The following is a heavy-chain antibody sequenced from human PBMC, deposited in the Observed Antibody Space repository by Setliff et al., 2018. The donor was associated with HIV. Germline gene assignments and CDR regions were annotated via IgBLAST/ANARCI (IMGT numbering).Heavy chain of an antibody. Sequence: QPGGSLRLSCAASGFSFNNYAMNWVRQAPGKGLEWVSGISGRGGATYYADPVKGRFTISRDNSKNTLYLQMNSLRADDTSVYYCAKTANDHPMWQPDTRHFDYWGQGTLVTVSS. CDR1: GFSFNNYA. D-gene: IGHD1-1*01. CDR2: ISGRGGAT. CDR3: AKTANDHPMWQPDTRHFDY. J-gene: IGHJ4*02. V-gene: IGHV3-23*01.